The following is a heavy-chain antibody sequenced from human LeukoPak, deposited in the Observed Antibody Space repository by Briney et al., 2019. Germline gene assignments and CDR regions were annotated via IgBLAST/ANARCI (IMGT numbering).Heavy chain of an antibody. CDR2: IYPGDSDT. CDR1: GYSFTSYW. CDR3: ARWGVDNWFDP. V-gene: IGHV5-51*01. J-gene: IGHJ5*02. D-gene: IGHD3-16*01. Sequence: GESLQISCKGSGYSFTSYWIGWVRQLPGKGLERMGIIYPGDSDTRYSPSFQGQVTISADKSISTAYLQWSSLKASDTAMYYCARWGVDNWFDPWGQGTLVTVSS.